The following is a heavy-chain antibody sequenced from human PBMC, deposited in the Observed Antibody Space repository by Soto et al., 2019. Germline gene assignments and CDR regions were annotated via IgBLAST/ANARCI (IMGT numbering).Heavy chain of an antibody. CDR2: ISYSGGTT. V-gene: IGHV3-23*01. Sequence: EVPLLDSGGGLVQPGGSLRLSCAASGFTFSSYAMSWVRQAPGKGLEWVSVISYSGGTTYYADSVKGRFTISRDNSKNTLYLQMNSLRAEDTAVYYCAKDRDDSSGYYYGDYWGQGTLVTVSS. CDR3: AKDRDDSSGYYYGDY. D-gene: IGHD3-22*01. J-gene: IGHJ4*02. CDR1: GFTFSSYA.